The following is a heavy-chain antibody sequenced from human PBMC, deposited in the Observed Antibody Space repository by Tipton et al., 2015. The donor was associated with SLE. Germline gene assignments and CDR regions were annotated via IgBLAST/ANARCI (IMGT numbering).Heavy chain of an antibody. J-gene: IGHJ4*02. Sequence: QLVQSGGGLVRPGGSLRLSCATSGFSFSDYHMSWIRQAPGKGLEWVSYIESSGNTPYYADSVKGRFTISRDIAKNSLYLQLNSLRAEDTAVYYCATTRRDGYNPFEYWGQGTLVTVSS. D-gene: IGHD5-24*01. CDR3: ATTRRDGYNPFEY. CDR1: GFSFSDYH. CDR2: IESSGNTP. V-gene: IGHV3-11*04.